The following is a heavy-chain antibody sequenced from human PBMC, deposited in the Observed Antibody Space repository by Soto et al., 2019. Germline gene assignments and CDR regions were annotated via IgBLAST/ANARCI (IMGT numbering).Heavy chain of an antibody. J-gene: IGHJ5*02. V-gene: IGHV3-48*01. Sequence: EVQLVESGGGLVQPGGSLRLSCAASGFTFSSYSMNWVRQAPGKGLEWVSYISSSSSKIYYADSVKGRFTISRDNAKNTMYLQMNSLRAEDTAVYYCARHRARMAESGWFAPWGQGTLVTVSS. CDR1: GFTFSSYS. D-gene: IGHD2-15*01. CDR3: ARHRARMAESGWFAP. CDR2: ISSSSSKI.